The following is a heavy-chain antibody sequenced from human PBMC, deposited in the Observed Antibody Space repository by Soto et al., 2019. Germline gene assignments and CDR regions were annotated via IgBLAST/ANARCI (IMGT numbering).Heavy chain of an antibody. CDR2: INPTTGTT. J-gene: IGHJ4*02. D-gene: IGHD3-22*01. CDR1: GYTFTNYN. Sequence: QVQLVQSGAEVKKPGVSVKVSCKASGYTFTNYNIYWVRQAPGQGLEWWGLINPTTGTTNDAPKFLGRVTTTRTTSTTAADMQVRSLRSEDTAVLYCARVLEGVYYYDSSGYWGPGTLVTVSS. CDR3: ARVLEGVYYYDSSGY. V-gene: IGHV1-46*01.